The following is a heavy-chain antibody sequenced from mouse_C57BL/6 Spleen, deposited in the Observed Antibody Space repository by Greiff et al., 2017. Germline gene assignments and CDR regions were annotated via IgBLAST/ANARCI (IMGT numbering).Heavy chain of an antibody. CDR1: GYTFTSYW. Sequence: QVQLQQSGAELVMPGASVKLSCKASGYTFTSYWMHWVKQRPGQGLEWIGEIDPSDSYTNYNQKFKGKSTLTVDKSSSTAYMQLSSLTSEDSAVYYCARVGGTDWYFDVWGTGTTVTVSS. J-gene: IGHJ1*03. CDR3: ARVGGTDWYFDV. V-gene: IGHV1-69*01. D-gene: IGHD4-1*01. CDR2: IDPSDSYT.